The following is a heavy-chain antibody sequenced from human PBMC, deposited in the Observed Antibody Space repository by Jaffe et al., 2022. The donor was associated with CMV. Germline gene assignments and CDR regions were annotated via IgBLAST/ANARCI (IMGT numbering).Heavy chain of an antibody. D-gene: IGHD3-10*02. Sequence: EVQLVQSGAEVKKPGESLKISCKGSGYSFTSYWIGWVRQMPGKGLEWMGIIYPGDSDTRYSPSFQGQVTISADKSISTAYLQWSSLKASDTAMYYCARLKAEAVLYYYYGMDVWGQGTTVTVSS. CDR3: ARLKAEAVLYYYYGMDV. CDR1: GYSFTSYW. J-gene: IGHJ6*02. CDR2: IYPGDSDT. V-gene: IGHV5-51*01.